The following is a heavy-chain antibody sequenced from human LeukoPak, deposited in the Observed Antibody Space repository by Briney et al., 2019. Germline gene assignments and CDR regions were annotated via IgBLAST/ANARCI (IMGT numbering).Heavy chain of an antibody. CDR3: ARVRRLSAVAVAGPLDY. J-gene: IGHJ4*02. CDR1: GGSISSYY. D-gene: IGHD6-19*01. Sequence: SETLSLTCTVSGGSISSYYWSWIRQPPGKGLEWIGYIYYSGSTNYNPSLKSRVTISVDTSKNQFSLKLSSVTAADTAVYYYARVRRLSAVAVAGPLDYWGQGTLVTVSS. V-gene: IGHV4-59*01. CDR2: IYYSGST.